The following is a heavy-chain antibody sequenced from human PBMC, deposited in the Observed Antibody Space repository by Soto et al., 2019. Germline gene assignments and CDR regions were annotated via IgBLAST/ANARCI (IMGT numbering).Heavy chain of an antibody. Sequence: TSETLSLTCTVSGGSISSSSYYWGWIRQPPGKGLEWIGSIYYSGSTYYNPSLKSRVTISVDTSKNQFSLKLSSVTAADTAVYYWARLPLMIAYYFDYWGQGTLVTVSS. D-gene: IGHD3-22*01. V-gene: IGHV4-39*01. CDR1: GGSISSSSYY. J-gene: IGHJ4*02. CDR2: IYYSGST. CDR3: ARLPLMIAYYFDY.